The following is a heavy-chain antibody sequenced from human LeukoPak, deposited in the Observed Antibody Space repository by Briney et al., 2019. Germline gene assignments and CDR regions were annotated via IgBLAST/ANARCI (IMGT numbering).Heavy chain of an antibody. CDR3: ARAGQEWFGELGFDS. D-gene: IGHD3-10*01. CDR1: GFAVTDNY. CDR2: IYSDGST. V-gene: IGHV3-53*01. J-gene: IGHJ4*02. Sequence: GGSLRLSCAASGFAVTDNYMSWVRQAPGQGLDWVSLIYSDGSTYYADSVKGRFTISRDNAKNSLYLQMNSLRAEDTAMYYCARAGQEWFGELGFDSWGQGTLVTVSS.